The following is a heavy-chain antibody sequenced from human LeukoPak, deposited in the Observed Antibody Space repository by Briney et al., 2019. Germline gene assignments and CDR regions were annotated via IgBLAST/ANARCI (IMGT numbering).Heavy chain of an antibody. CDR1: GFTFGSYG. V-gene: IGHV3-23*01. Sequence: PGGSLRLSCAASGFTFGSYGMSWVRQAPGRGLEWVSFITPNADRASYADSVEGRFTISRDNAKNSLYLQMNSLRAEDTAVYYCTRDDIVATSIDYWGQGTLVTVSS. D-gene: IGHD5-12*01. J-gene: IGHJ4*02. CDR3: TRDDIVATSIDY. CDR2: ITPNADRA.